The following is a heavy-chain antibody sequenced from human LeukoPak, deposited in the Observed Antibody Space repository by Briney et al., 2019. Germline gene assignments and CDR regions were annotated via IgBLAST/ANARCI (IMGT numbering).Heavy chain of an antibody. CDR3: ARVKSQVVVAATNSYYFDY. V-gene: IGHV1-18*01. J-gene: IGHJ4*02. CDR1: GYTFTSYG. Sequence: ASVTVSCKASGYTFTSYGISWVRQAPGQGLEWMGWISAYNGNTNYAQKLQGRVTMTTDTSTSTAYMELRSLRSDDTAVYYCARVKSQVVVAATNSYYFDYWGQGTLATVSS. CDR2: ISAYNGNT. D-gene: IGHD2-15*01.